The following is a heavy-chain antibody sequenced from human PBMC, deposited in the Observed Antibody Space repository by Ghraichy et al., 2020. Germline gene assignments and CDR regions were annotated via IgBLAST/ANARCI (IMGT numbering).Heavy chain of an antibody. D-gene: IGHD2-2*01. Sequence: SETLSITCTVSGGSISNSSYYWGWIRQPPGKGLEWIGSIYYSGSAYYNPSLKSRVTISVDTPRNQFSLNLRSVTAADTAIYYCARGLLGYCSSISCYGFDYWGQGPLVTVSS. CDR2: IYYSGSA. V-gene: IGHV4-39*01. CDR1: GGSISNSSYY. CDR3: ARGLLGYCSSISCYGFDY. J-gene: IGHJ4*02.